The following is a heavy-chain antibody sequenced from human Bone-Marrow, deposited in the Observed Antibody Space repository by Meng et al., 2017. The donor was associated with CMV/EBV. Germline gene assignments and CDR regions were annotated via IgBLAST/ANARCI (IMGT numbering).Heavy chain of an antibody. CDR1: GFTFSDYA. D-gene: IGHD6-13*01. Sequence: GGSLRLSCSTSGFTFSDYAVHWVRQAPGKGLEWVDRIKSKTDGGTTDYAAPVKGRFTISRDNSKNTLYLQMNSLRAEDTAVYYCARTIAAAGTGDDCFDIWGQGTMVTVSS. V-gene: IGHV3-15*01. J-gene: IGHJ3*02. CDR2: IKSKTDGGTT. CDR3: ARTIAAAGTGDDCFDI.